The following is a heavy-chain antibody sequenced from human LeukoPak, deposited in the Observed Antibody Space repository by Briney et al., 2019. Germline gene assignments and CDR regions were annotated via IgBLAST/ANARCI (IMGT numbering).Heavy chain of an antibody. CDR3: ATIRLPDY. CDR2: ISYDGSNK. V-gene: IGHV3-30*03. D-gene: IGHD3-3*01. CDR1: GFTFSSYG. Sequence: GGSLRLSCAASGFTFSSYGMHWVRQAPGKGLEWVAVISYDGSNKYYADSVKGRFTISRDNSKNTLYLQMNSLRAEDTAVYYCATIRLPDYWGQGTLVTVSS. J-gene: IGHJ4*02.